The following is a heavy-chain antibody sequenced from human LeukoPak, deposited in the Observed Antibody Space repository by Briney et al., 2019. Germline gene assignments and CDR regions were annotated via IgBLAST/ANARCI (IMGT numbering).Heavy chain of an antibody. D-gene: IGHD6-13*01. CDR3: ARDRCRIAADDPYYFDY. CDR1: SGSLSTHY. J-gene: IGHJ4*02. Sequence: PSETLSLTCSVSSGSLSTHYWSWIRQTAEKGLEWIGHIKASGSSRNNPSFRSRITMSVDKSKNQFSLQLSSVTAADTAIYFCARDRCRIAADDPYYFDYWGQGRLVTVSS. CDR2: IKASGSS. V-gene: IGHV4-4*07.